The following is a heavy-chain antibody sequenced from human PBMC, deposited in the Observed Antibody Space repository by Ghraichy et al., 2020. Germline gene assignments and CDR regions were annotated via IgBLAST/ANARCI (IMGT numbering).Heavy chain of an antibody. CDR3: ARSPRAGGWFYFDY. V-gene: IGHV1-2*02. CDR2: ITPNSGGT. CDR1: GYTFTGYY. Sequence: ASVKVSCKASGYTFTGYYIHWVRQAPGQGLEWMGWITPNSGGTNYAQKFQGRVTMTRDTSISTAYMELSRLRSDDTAVFYCARSPRAGGWFYFDYWGQGTLVTVSS. D-gene: IGHD6-19*01. J-gene: IGHJ4*02.